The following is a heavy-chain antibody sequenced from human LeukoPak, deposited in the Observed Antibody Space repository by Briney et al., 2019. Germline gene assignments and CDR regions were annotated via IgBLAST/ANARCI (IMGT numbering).Heavy chain of an antibody. CDR2: ISSSGSTI. CDR1: GFTFSDSY. Sequence: GGSLRLSCAASGFTFSDSYMTWIRQAPGKGLEWVSYISSSGSTIYYADSVKGRFTISRDYAKNSLYLQINSLRAEDTAVYYCARAFAPRGILAEYYFDYWGQGTLVTVSS. CDR3: ARAFAPRGILAEYYFDY. V-gene: IGHV3-11*04. J-gene: IGHJ4*02. D-gene: IGHD3-10*01.